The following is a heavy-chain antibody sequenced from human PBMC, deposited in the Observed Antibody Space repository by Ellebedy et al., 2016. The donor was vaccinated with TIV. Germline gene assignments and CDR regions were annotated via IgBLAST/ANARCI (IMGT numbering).Heavy chain of an antibody. CDR1: GFSFDDFA. Sequence: GGSLRLXXVASGFSFDDFAMHWVRQAPGQGLEGVSGISWNGDTTDYADSVTGRFTIARDNAKSSLHLQMKSLRAEDTALYFCAKAVGKDMATIYKLGEYFPHWGQGTLVTVAS. J-gene: IGHJ1*01. CDR3: AKAVGKDMATIYKLGEYFPH. CDR2: ISWNGDTT. D-gene: IGHD5-24*01. V-gene: IGHV3-9*01.